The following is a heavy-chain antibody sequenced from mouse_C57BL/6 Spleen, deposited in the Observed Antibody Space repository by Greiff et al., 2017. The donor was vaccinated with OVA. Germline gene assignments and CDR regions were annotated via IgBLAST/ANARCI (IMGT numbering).Heavy chain of an antibody. CDR3: AREYYGSDAMDY. D-gene: IGHD1-1*01. CDR2: IYPGDGDT. J-gene: IGHJ4*01. V-gene: IGHV1-80*01. CDR1: GYAFSSYW. Sequence: VKLMESGAELVKPGASVKISCKASGYAFSSYWMNWVKQRPGKGLEWIGQIYPGDGDTNYNGKFKGKATLTADKSSSTAYMQISSLTSEDSAVYYCAREYYGSDAMDYWGQGTSVTVSS.